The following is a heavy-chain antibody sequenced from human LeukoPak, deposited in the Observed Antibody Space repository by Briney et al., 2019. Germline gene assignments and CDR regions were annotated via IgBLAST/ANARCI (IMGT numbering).Heavy chain of an antibody. Sequence: SETLSLTCTVSGGSITYYYWSWIRQAPGKGLEWIGYIYYSGNTNYNPSLKSRATISVDTSESQFSLKLSSITAADTAVYYCARFGYGVRYFDYWGQGTLVTVSS. V-gene: IGHV4-59*08. J-gene: IGHJ4*02. D-gene: IGHD3-10*01. CDR2: IYYSGNT. CDR3: ARFGYGVRYFDY. CDR1: GGSITYYY.